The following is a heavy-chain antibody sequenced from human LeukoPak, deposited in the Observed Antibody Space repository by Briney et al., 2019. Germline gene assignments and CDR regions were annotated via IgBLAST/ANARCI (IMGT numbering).Heavy chain of an antibody. CDR2: IYTSGST. Sequence: PSETLSLTCTVSGGSISSYYWSWIRQPAGKGLEWIGRIYTSGSTNYNPSLKSRVTMSVDTSKNQFSLKLSSVTAADTAVYYCARGPYHIAAPFFDIWGQGTMVTVSS. CDR1: GGSISSYY. V-gene: IGHV4-4*07. CDR3: ARGPYHIAAPFFDI. J-gene: IGHJ3*02. D-gene: IGHD6-13*01.